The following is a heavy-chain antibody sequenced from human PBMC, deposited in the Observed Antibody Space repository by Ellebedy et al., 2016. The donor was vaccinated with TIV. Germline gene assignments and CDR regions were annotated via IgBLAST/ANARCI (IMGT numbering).Heavy chain of an antibody. CDR2: ISGAAGSF. CDR3: AKGPPDYLPPHYLDS. Sequence: GESLKISCVGSGFTFSDHAMAWVRQAPGKRLEWVLGISGAAGSFYYSESVRGRFTISRANSMITLYLQMNSLRAEDTAVYYCAKGPPDYLPPHYLDSWGQGTLVTVSS. J-gene: IGHJ4*02. CDR1: GFTFSDHA. V-gene: IGHV3-23*01. D-gene: IGHD2/OR15-2a*01.